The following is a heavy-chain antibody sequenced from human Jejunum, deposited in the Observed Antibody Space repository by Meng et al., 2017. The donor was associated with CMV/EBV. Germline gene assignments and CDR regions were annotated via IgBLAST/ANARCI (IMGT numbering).Heavy chain of an antibody. J-gene: IGHJ4*02. V-gene: IGHV4-30-4*08. CDR2: IHDTGST. Sequence: QVLLQEPGQGLVKPSQTLSLTSSGSGGSIGSGDYYWSWIRQPPGKGLEWIGYIHDTGSTSHNPSLKSRVDISLGTSKNQFSLTLNSVTAEDTAVYFCARGSIFVSFDSWGQGTLVTVSS. CDR3: ARGSIFVSFDS. D-gene: IGHD3-3*01. CDR1: GGSIGSGDYY.